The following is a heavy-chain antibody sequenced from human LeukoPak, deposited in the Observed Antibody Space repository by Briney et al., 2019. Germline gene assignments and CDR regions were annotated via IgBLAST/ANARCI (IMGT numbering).Heavy chain of an antibody. Sequence: GGSLRLSCAASGFTFSIYAMSWVRQAPGKGLEWVSAISGSGGSTYYADSVKGRFTISRDNSKNTLYLQMNSLRAEDTAVYYCAKFYFPIVVVPAALFDYWGQGTLVTVSS. CDR3: AKFYFPIVVVPAALFDY. V-gene: IGHV3-23*01. D-gene: IGHD2-2*01. CDR2: ISGSGGST. CDR1: GFTFSIYA. J-gene: IGHJ4*02.